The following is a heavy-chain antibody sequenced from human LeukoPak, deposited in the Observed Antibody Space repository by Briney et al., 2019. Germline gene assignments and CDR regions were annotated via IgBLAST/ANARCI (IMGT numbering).Heavy chain of an antibody. CDR3: ARGAVAGNFFED. J-gene: IGHJ4*02. V-gene: IGHV4-39*07. CDR2: IYYSGST. CDR1: GGSISSSSYY. Sequence: SETLSLTCTVSGGSISSSSYYWGWIRQPPGKGLEWIGSIYYSGSTYYNPSLKSRVTISVDKSKNQFSLKLSSVTAADTAVYYCARGAVAGNFFEDWGQGTLVTVSS. D-gene: IGHD6-19*01.